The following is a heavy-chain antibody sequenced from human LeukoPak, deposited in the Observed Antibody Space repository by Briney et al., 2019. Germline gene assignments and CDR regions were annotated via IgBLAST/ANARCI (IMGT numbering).Heavy chain of an antibody. CDR2: IYPGDSDT. Sequence: GESLKISCKGSEYSFTNYWIGWVRQMPGKGLEWMGIIYPGDSDTRYSPSFQGQVTISADRSISTAYLQWSSLKASDTAMYYCARAGDCGGDCYSLDYYYYYGMDVWGQGTTVTVSS. D-gene: IGHD2-21*02. V-gene: IGHV5-51*01. J-gene: IGHJ6*02. CDR1: EYSFTNYW. CDR3: ARAGDCGGDCYSLDYYYYYGMDV.